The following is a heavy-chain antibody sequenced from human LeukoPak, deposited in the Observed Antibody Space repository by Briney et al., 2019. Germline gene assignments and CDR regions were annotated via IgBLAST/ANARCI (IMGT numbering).Heavy chain of an antibody. V-gene: IGHV3-23*01. CDR3: AKDPKWLRHFDY. CDR1: GFTFSSYA. CDR2: TSGSGGST. D-gene: IGHD5-12*01. Sequence: TGGSLRLSCAASGFTFSSYAMSWVRQAPGKGLEWVSATSGSGGSTYYADSVKGRFTISRDNSKNTLYLQMNSLRAEDTAVYYCAKDPKWLRHFDYWGQGTLVTVSS. J-gene: IGHJ4*02.